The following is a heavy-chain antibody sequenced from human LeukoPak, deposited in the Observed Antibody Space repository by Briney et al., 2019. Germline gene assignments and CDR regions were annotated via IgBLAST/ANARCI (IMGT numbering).Heavy chain of an antibody. J-gene: IGHJ6*03. CDR2: IYGGSNT. V-gene: IGHV3-53*01. CDR1: GLTVSSIY. CDR3: AKDLYYYGSGSPMDV. Sequence: GGSLRLSCAASGLTVSSIYMSWVRQAPGKGLEWISVIYGGSNTYYYADSVKGRFTISRDNSKNTLYLQMNSLRAEDTAVCYCAKDLYYYGSGSPMDVWGKGTTVTISS. D-gene: IGHD3-10*01.